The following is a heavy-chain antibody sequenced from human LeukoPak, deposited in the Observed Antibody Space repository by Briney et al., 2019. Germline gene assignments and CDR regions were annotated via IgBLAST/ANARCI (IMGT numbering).Heavy chain of an antibody. CDR2: IYYSGST. D-gene: IGHD3-10*01. V-gene: IGHV4-59*01. CDR1: GGSISSYY. J-gene: IGHJ4*02. Sequence: PSETLSLTCTVSGGSISSYYWSWIRQPPGKGLEWIGYIYYSGSTNYNPSLKSRVTISVDTSKNQFSLKLSSVTAADTAVYYCARAGWFGESGYDYWGQGTLVTVSS. CDR3: ARAGWFGESGYDY.